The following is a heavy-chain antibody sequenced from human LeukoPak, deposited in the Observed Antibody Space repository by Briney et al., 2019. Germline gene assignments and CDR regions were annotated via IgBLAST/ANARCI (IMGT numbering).Heavy chain of an antibody. Sequence: GGSLRLSCAASGFTFSSYAMSLVRQALGKGLEWVSAISGSGGSTYYADSVKGRFTISRDNSKNTLYLQMNSLRAEDTAVYYCAKAIYSYLDYWGQGTLVTVSS. CDR1: GFTFSSYA. CDR3: AKAIYSYLDY. V-gene: IGHV3-23*01. D-gene: IGHD5-18*01. CDR2: ISGSGGST. J-gene: IGHJ4*02.